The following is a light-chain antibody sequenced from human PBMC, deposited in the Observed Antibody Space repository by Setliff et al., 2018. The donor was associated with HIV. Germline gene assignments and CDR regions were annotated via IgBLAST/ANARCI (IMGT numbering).Light chain of an antibody. CDR2: DNS. V-gene: IGLV1-51*01. CDR3: GTWDTRLSAYV. J-gene: IGLJ1*01. CDR1: RSNIGSNY. Sequence: QSVLTQPPSVSAAPGQKVTISCSGSRSNIGSNYVSWYHQLPGTAPKLLIYDNSKRPSGIPDRFSGSKSGTPATLAITGLQTGDEADYYCGTWDTRLSAYVFGTGTKVTVL.